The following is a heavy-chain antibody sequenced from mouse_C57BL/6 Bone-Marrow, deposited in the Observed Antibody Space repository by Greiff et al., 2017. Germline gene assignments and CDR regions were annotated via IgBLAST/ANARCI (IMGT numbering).Heavy chain of an antibody. Sequence: VQLQQSGAELVRPGASVKLSCTASGFNIKDDYMHWVKQRPEQGLEWIGWIDPENGDTEYASKFQGKATITEDTSSNTAYLQLSSLTSEDTAVYYCTTRGKDYWGQGTTLTVSS. CDR1: GFNIKDDY. J-gene: IGHJ2*01. CDR2: IDPENGDT. CDR3: TTRGKDY. V-gene: IGHV14-4*01. D-gene: IGHD2-1*01.